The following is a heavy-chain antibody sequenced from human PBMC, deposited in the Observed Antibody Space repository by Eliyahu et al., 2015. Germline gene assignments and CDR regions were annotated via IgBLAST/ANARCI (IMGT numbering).Heavy chain of an antibody. Sequence: QVQLQESGPGLVKPSETLSLTCAVSGYSISSGYYWGWIRQPPGKGLEWIGSIYHSGGTYYNPSLKSRVTISVDTSKNQFSLKLSSVTAADTAVYYCARETGAVATIYSYGMDVWGQGTTVTVSS. CDR1: GYSISSGYY. CDR3: ARETGAVATIYSYGMDV. J-gene: IGHJ6*02. CDR2: IYHSGGT. D-gene: IGHD5-12*01. V-gene: IGHV4-38-2*02.